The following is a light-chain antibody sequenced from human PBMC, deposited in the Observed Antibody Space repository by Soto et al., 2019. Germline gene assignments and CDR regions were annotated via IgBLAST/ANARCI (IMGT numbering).Light chain of an antibody. CDR1: SSDVGGSDY. Sequence: SVLTQPRSVSGSPGQSVTISCTGTSSDVGGSDYVSWCQHHPGKAPKLVIYDVTKRPSGVPDRFSGSKSGNTASLTISGLQAEDEADYYCASYAGYYVFGTGTKVTVL. V-gene: IGLV2-11*01. CDR2: DVT. CDR3: ASYAGYYV. J-gene: IGLJ1*01.